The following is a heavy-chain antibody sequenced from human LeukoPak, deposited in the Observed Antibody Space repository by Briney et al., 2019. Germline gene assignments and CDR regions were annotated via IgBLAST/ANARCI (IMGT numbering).Heavy chain of an antibody. V-gene: IGHV5-51*01. J-gene: IGHJ4*02. CDR3: ATRIDGTYY. CDR1: GYSFTTYW. CDR2: ITPGNSDT. D-gene: IGHD1-26*01. Sequence: GESLKISCKGSGYSFTTYWIGWMRPMPGRGVEWMAIITPGNSDTQYSPSLQGQVTISADKSISTAYLQWSSLKASDSAMYYCATRIDGTYYWGQGTLVTVSS.